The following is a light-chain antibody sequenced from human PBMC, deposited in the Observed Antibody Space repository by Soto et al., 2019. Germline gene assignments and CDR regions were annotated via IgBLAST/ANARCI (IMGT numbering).Light chain of an antibody. CDR3: KSYDSSLSGYV. CDR2: RNY. CDR1: SSNIGSNH. V-gene: IGLV1-47*01. J-gene: IGLJ1*01. Sequence: QSVLTQPPSASETPGQRVTISCSGSSSNIGSNHVYWYQHLPGTAPKLLIYRNYLRPSGVPDRFSASKSATSASLAISGLRSHDQAHYSCKSYDSSLSGYVFGTGTKVTVL.